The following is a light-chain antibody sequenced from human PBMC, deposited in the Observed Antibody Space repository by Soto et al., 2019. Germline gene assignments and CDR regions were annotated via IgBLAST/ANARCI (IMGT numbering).Light chain of an antibody. CDR1: QSISSR. V-gene: IGKV1-5*03. J-gene: IGKJ1*01. CDR3: QQYDTFPPTWT. CDR2: EAS. Sequence: DIQMTQSPSTLSASVGDRVTITCRASQSISSRLAWYQQKPGIAPKLLIYEASSLESGVPSRFSGSGSGTEFTLSISSLQPDDFETYYCQQYDTFPPTWTFGQGTKVEIK.